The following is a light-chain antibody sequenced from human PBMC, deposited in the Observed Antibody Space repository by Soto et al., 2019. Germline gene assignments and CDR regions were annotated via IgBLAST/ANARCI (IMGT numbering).Light chain of an antibody. V-gene: IGLV2-23*01. CDR3: CSYASISTPV. CDR2: KGS. CDR1: SSDVGNYIL. J-gene: IGLJ2*01. Sequence: QSVLTQPASVSGSPGQSITISCTGTSSDVGNYILVSWYQQHPGKAPKLMIYKGSKRPSGVSNRFSGSKSGNTASLTISGLQAEDEGDYYCCSYASISTPVFGGGTKLTVL.